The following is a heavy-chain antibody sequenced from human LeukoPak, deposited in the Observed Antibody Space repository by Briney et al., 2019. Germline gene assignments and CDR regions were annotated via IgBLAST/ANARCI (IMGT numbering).Heavy chain of an antibody. J-gene: IGHJ4*02. CDR3: TTAWGKDY. CDR1: GFTFSNAW. D-gene: IGHD3-16*01. V-gene: IGHV3-15*01. Sequence: PGGSLTLTCAASGFTFSNAWMSWVRQPPGKGLEWVGRIKSKTDGGTTDYAAPVIGRFAVSSDGSKNGRFLQRNSLQTEDTAVYYCTTAWGKDYWEKETRVTVSS. CDR2: IKSKTDGGTT.